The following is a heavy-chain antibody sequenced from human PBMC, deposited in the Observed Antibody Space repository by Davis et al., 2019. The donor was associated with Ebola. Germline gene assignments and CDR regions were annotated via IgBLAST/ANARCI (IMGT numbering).Heavy chain of an antibody. CDR1: GGSFSKYY. CDR3: ARLATYGMDV. J-gene: IGHJ6*04. CDR2: LYTSGTT. V-gene: IGHV4-59*01. Sequence: SETLSLTCAVYGGSFSKYYWSWTRQPPGKGLEWIGNLYTSGTTNKNASLKSRLTILLDTSKNQLSLNLRSVTAADTAVYYCARLATYGMDVWGKGTTVTVSS.